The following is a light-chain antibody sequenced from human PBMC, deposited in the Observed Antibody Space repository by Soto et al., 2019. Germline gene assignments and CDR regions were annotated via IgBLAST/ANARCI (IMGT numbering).Light chain of an antibody. CDR2: AAS. J-gene: IGKJ1*01. Sequence: DLQMTQSPSSLSASVGDRVTITCRASQSISSFLNWYQQKPGKAPKLLIYAASSLQSGVPSRFSGSGSGTDFTLTISSLQPEDIAIYYCQQSYRTTPWTFGQGTKVEIK. CDR3: QQSYRTTPWT. CDR1: QSISSF. V-gene: IGKV1-39*01.